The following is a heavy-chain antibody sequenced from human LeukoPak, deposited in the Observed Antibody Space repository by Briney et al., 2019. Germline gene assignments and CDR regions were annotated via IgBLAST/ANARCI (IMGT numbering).Heavy chain of an antibody. V-gene: IGHV3-33*01. Sequence: GSLRLSCAASGFTFSTYGLHWVRQAPGKGLEWVALIWYDGSNKYYADSVKGRFTISRDNSKNTLYLQMNSLRAEDTAVCYCAREKQKYSSGWYCLDYWGQGTLVTVPS. J-gene: IGHJ4*02. CDR2: IWYDGSNK. CDR3: AREKQKYSSGWYCLDY. D-gene: IGHD6-19*01. CDR1: GFTFSTYG.